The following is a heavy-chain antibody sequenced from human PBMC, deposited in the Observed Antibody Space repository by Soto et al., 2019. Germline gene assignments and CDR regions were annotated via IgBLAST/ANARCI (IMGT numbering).Heavy chain of an antibody. CDR2: ISSTSGTI. V-gene: IGHV3-11*01. D-gene: IGHD2-8*01. Sequence: PGGSLRLSCAASGFSFSDYYMTWIRQAPGKGLEWVSYISSTSGTISYAGSVKGRFTISRDNAKNSLSLQMNSLGAEDTAVYYCARAVYASKTEFDNWGQGTLVTVSS. J-gene: IGHJ4*02. CDR1: GFSFSDYY. CDR3: ARAVYASKTEFDN.